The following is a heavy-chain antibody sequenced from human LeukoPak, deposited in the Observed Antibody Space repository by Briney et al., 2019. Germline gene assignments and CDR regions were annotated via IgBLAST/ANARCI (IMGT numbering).Heavy chain of an antibody. CDR2: INHGGST. J-gene: IGHJ5*02. V-gene: IGHV4-34*01. Sequence: SETLSLTCAVYGGSFSGDHWGWIRQPPGKGLEWIGEINHGGSTNYNPSLQSRVTISVDTSKNHFSLRLSSVTAADTAVYYCAGRKAIEKYNWFDPWGQGTLVTVSS. CDR3: AGRKAIEKYNWFDP. CDR1: GGSFSGDH.